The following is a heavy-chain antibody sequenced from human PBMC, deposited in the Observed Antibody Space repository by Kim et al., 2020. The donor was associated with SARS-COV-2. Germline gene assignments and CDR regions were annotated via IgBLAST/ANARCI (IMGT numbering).Heavy chain of an antibody. CDR3: ARGANWYRY. CDR2: GNT. V-gene: IGHV1-8*01. J-gene: IGHJ4*02. Sequence: GNTGYAQKFQGRFTMTSHTSISTAYMELSSLRSEDTAVYFCARGANWYRYWGQGTLVTVSS. D-gene: IGHD1-1*01.